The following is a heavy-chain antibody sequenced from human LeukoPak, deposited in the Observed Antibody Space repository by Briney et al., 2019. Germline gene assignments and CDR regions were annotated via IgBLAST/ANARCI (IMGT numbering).Heavy chain of an antibody. CDR3: ARDAQSGSLDP. V-gene: IGHV3-30*04. Sequence: GGSLRLSCAASGFTFSSYTMHWVRQAPGKGLEWVAFVLYDGSDQYYADSVKGRLTISRDNSKNTVYLQMNSLTVEDTAVYYCARDAQSGSLDPWGQGTLVTVSS. D-gene: IGHD3-3*01. CDR1: GFTFSSYT. J-gene: IGHJ5*02. CDR2: VLYDGSDQ.